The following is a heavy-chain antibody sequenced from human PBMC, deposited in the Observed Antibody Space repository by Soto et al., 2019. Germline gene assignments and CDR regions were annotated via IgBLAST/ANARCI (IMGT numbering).Heavy chain of an antibody. J-gene: IGHJ5*02. CDR1: GGSISSTSYY. CDR2: MYSLGNT. CDR3: ARQPYDSRGYYYGS. V-gene: IGHV4-39*01. Sequence: QLRLQESGPGLVKPSETLSLTCTVSGGSISSTSYYWGWIRQPPGKGLEWIGSMYSLGNTYYNPSLKSRVTVSVDTSKNTFSLKLTSVTAADAAVYYCARQPYDSRGYYYGSWGQGTLVTVSS. D-gene: IGHD3-22*01.